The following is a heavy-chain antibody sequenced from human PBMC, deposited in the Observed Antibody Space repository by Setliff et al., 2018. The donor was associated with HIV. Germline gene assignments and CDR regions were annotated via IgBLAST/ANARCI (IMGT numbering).Heavy chain of an antibody. CDR3: ARGGLGVVGAIDY. CDR1: GGSISSGGFY. J-gene: IGHJ4*02. CDR2: IYNSAST. V-gene: IGHV4-61*08. Sequence: SETLSLTCTVTGGSISSGGFYWTWIRQHPGKGLEWIGYIYNSASTSYNPSLKSRVTISVDTSKNQFSLNLSTVTAADTAVYYCARGGLGVVGAIDYWSQGTLVTVSS. D-gene: IGHD2-15*01.